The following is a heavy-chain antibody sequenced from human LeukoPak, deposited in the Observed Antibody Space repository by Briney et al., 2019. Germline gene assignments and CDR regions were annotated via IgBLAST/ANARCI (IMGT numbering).Heavy chain of an antibody. V-gene: IGHV4-59*12. CDR2: IYYSGST. CDR1: GGSISSYY. CDR3: ARQKNDFWSGYYNPHNWFDP. D-gene: IGHD3-3*01. J-gene: IGHJ5*02. Sequence: SETLSLTCIVSGGSISSYYWSWLRQPPGKGLEWIGYIYYSGSTNYNPSLKSRVTISVDTSKNQFSLKLSSVTAADTAVYYCARQKNDFWSGYYNPHNWFDPWGQGTLVTVSS.